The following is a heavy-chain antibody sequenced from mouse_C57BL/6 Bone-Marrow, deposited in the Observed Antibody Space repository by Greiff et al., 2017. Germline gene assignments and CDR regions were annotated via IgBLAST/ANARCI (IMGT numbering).Heavy chain of an antibody. CDR1: GFSLTSYA. D-gene: IGHD2-13*01. Sequence: VKLVESGPGLVAPSQRLSITCTVSGFSLTSYAISWVRQPPGKGLEWLGVIWTGGGTNYNSALKSRLSISKDNSKSQVFLKMNSLQTDDTARYYCASYYGGFAYWGQGTLVTVSA. V-gene: IGHV2-9-1*01. J-gene: IGHJ3*01. CDR2: IWTGGGT. CDR3: ASYYGGFAY.